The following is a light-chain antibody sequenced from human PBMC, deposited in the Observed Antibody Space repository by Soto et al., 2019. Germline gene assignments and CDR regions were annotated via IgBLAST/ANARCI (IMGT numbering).Light chain of an antibody. CDR2: KAS. CDR3: QQYKNDST. CDR1: QTISGW. Sequence: DIQMTQSPSTLSASVGDRVTITCRASQTISGWLAWYQQKPGKAPKLLIYKASSLQSGVPSRFSGSGSGTEFTLTISSLQPDDFATYYCQQYKNDSTFGGGTKVEIK. J-gene: IGKJ4*01. V-gene: IGKV1-5*03.